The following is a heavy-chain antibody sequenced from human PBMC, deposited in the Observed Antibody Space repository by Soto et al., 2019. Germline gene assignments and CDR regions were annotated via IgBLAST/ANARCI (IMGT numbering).Heavy chain of an antibody. CDR2: IYYSGST. Sequence: SETLSLTCTISGGSISSSSYYWGWVRQPPGKGLEWIGSIYYSGSTYYNPSLKSRVTISVDTSKNQFSLKLSSVTAADTAVYYCAYGMDVWGQGTTVTVSS. CDR3: AYGMDV. CDR1: GGSISSSSYY. V-gene: IGHV4-39*01. J-gene: IGHJ6*02.